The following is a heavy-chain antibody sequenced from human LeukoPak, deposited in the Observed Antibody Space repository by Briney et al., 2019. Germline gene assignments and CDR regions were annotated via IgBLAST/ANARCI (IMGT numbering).Heavy chain of an antibody. Sequence: GGSLRLSCAASGFTVSSNYMSWVRQAPRKGLEWGSVIYSGGSTYYADSVKGRFTISRDNSKNTLYLQMNSLRVEDTAIYYCARISRRELPCFWGQGTLVTVSS. CDR2: IYSGGST. V-gene: IGHV3-53*01. D-gene: IGHD1-7*01. J-gene: IGHJ4*02. CDR3: ARISRRELPCF. CDR1: GFTVSSNY.